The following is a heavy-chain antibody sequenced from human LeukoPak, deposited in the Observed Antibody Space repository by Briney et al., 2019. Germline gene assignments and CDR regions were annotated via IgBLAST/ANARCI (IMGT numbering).Heavy chain of an antibody. CDR1: GFTFSGYT. Sequence: GGSLRLSCAASGFTFSGYTMNWVRQAPGKGLQWVSSISGNSNYIYYEDSVKGRFTISRDNAKNSLFLQMNSLGAEDTAVYYCARDEEIAVSGTLDYWGQGILVTVSS. CDR2: ISGNSNYI. J-gene: IGHJ4*02. CDR3: ARDEEIAVSGTLDY. V-gene: IGHV3-21*01. D-gene: IGHD6-19*01.